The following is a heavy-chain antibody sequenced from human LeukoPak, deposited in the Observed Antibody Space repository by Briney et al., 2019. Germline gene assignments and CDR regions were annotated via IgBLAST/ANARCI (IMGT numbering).Heavy chain of an antibody. J-gene: IGHJ3*02. CDR1: GYSFTSYW. Sequence: GESLKISCKGSGYSFTSYWIGWVRQMPGKGLEWMGVIYPGDSDTRYSPSFQGQVTISADKSISTAYLQWSSLKASDTAMYYCARQLGYCSSTSCSGAFDIWGQGTMVTVSS. D-gene: IGHD2-2*01. V-gene: IGHV5-51*01. CDR2: IYPGDSDT. CDR3: ARQLGYCSSTSCSGAFDI.